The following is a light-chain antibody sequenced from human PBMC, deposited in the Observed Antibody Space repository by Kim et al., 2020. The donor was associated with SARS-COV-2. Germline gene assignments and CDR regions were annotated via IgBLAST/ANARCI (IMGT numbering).Light chain of an antibody. CDR2: AVS. J-gene: IGLJ3*02. CDR1: SSDVGAYNY. CDR3: NSYTSSGTWV. Sequence: GQSITISCTGTSSDVGAYNYVSWYQQHPGKAPKLIIYAVSNRPSGVSNRFSGSKSGNTASLTISGLQAEDEADYYCNSYTSSGTWVFGGGTQLTV. V-gene: IGLV2-14*03.